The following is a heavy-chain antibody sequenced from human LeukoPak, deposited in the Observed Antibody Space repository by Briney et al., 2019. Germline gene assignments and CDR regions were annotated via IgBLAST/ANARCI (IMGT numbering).Heavy chain of an antibody. J-gene: IGHJ5*01. D-gene: IGHD6-19*01. CDR2: ISGYNGNT. CDR1: GYTFTRYG. V-gene: IGHV1-18*01. Sequence: ASVKVSCKASGYTFTRYGINWVRQAPGQGLEWMGWISGYNGNTNYAQNLQGRVTMTTDTSTSTAYMELKSLTSDDTAVFYCARDGDPIAVVVSWFDSWGQGTLVTVSS. CDR3: ARDGDPIAVVVSWFDS.